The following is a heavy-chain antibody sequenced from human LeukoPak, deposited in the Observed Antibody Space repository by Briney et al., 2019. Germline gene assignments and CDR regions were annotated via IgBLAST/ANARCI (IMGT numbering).Heavy chain of an antibody. J-gene: IGHJ3*02. CDR1: GFTFSSYS. Sequence: PGGSLRLSCAASGFTFSSYSMNWVRQAPGKGLEWVSSISSSSSYIYYADSVKGRFTISRDTAKNSLYLQMNSLRAEDTAVYYCAREGDDAFDIWGQGTMVAVSS. CDR3: AREGDDAFDI. CDR2: ISSSSSYI. V-gene: IGHV3-21*01.